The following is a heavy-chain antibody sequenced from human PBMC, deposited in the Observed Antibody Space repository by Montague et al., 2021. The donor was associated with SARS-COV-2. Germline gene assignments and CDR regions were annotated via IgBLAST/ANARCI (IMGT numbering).Heavy chain of an antibody. D-gene: IGHD1-1*01. J-gene: IGHJ4*02. CDR1: GDSISSTDHY. CDR3: ARHLRVGNRWNGFEAGN. CDR2: IFYSGST. V-gene: IGHV4-39*01. Sequence: SETLSLTCTVSGDSISSTDHYWAWMRQPPGKGLEWIASIFYSGSTYYNPSLKSRVTISVDTSKNLFSLQLNSVTPADTSVYYCARHLRVGNRWNGFEAGNWGQGALVSVSS.